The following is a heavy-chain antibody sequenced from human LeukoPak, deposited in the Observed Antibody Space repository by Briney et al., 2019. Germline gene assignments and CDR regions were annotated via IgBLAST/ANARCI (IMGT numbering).Heavy chain of an antibody. CDR2: ISSSSSYI. Sequence: GGSLRLSCAASGFTFSSYSMNWVRQAPGKGLEWVSSISSSSSYIYYADSVKDRFTISRGNAKNSLYLQMNSLRAEDTAVYYCAREPVDIVATIPDYWGQGTLVTVSS. D-gene: IGHD5-12*01. J-gene: IGHJ4*02. V-gene: IGHV3-21*01. CDR1: GFTFSSYS. CDR3: AREPVDIVATIPDY.